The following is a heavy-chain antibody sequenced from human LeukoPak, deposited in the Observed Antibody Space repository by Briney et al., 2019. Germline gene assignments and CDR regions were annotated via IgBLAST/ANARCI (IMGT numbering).Heavy chain of an antibody. Sequence: GGSLRLSCAASGFTFSNAWMSWVRQAPGKGLEWVANIKQDGSEKYYLDSVKGRFTISRDNAKNSLYLQMNSLRAEDTAVYFCTREAAAGIDYWGQGTLVTVSS. J-gene: IGHJ4*02. V-gene: IGHV3-7*01. CDR2: IKQDGSEK. CDR1: GFTFSNAW. CDR3: TREAAAGIDY. D-gene: IGHD6-13*01.